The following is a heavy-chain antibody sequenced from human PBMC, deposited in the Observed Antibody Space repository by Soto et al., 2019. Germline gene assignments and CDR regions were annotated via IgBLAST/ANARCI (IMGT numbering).Heavy chain of an antibody. V-gene: IGHV1-18*04. CDR3: SRDPSNTSGNRTWLDT. Sequence: VASVKVSCKASGYTFSNYGITWVRQAPGQGLEWLGWIRTYNGDTNFAQKFQGRITMTRDTSTSTAYMDSRSLTSEDTAVYYCSRDPSNTSGNRTWLDTWGQGTLVTVSS. CDR1: GYTFSNYG. J-gene: IGHJ5*02. CDR2: IRTYNGDT. D-gene: IGHD3-22*01.